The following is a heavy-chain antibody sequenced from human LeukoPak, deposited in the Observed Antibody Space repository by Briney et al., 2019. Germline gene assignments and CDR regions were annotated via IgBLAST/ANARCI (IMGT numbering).Heavy chain of an antibody. CDR2: IHHTGGT. V-gene: IGHV4-31*03. CDR3: TSVVSGFLGPSYFDN. D-gene: IGHD2-15*01. J-gene: IGHJ4*02. CDR1: GGSLSSGGYY. Sequence: SQTLSLTCTVSGGSLSSGGYYWSWIRQHPGKGLEWIGYIHHTGGTNDNPFLQSRVGMSVDASKNQFPLRLTSVTAADTAVYYCTSVVSGFLGPSYFDNWGQGILVTVSS.